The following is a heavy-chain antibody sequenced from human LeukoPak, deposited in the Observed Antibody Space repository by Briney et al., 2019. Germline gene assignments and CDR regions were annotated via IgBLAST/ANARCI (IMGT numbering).Heavy chain of an antibody. J-gene: IGHJ3*02. CDR3: ARASDTADASDI. Sequence: SETLSLTCAVYGGSFSGYYWSWIRQPPGKGLEGIGEINHSGSTNYNPALKSRSTISVDTSKNQFSLKLSSVTAADTAVYYCARASDTADASDIWGQGTMVTVSS. V-gene: IGHV4-34*01. CDR1: GGSFSGYY. CDR2: INHSGST. D-gene: IGHD5-18*01.